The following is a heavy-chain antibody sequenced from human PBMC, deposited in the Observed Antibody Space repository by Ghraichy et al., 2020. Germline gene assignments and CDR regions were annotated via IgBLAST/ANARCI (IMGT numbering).Heavy chain of an antibody. CDR1: GGSISGFC. CDR3: SREGNEQFGGWGDGFDI. Sequence: SETLSLTCGVHGGSISGFCWSWLRQAPEKGLEWIGDINYCGSTNYNPSLKSRVTISVDTSTNQLSLKLRSVAAADTALYFCSREGNEQFGGWGDGFDIWGQGTTVVVSS. V-gene: IGHV4-34*01. J-gene: IGHJ3*02. CDR2: INYCGST. D-gene: IGHD5-24*01.